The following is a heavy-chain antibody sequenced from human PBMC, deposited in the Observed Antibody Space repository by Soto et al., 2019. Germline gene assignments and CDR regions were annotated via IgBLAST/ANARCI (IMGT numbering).Heavy chain of an antibody. D-gene: IGHD2-21*02. CDR2: IIPILGIA. CDR3: ARGGGIVVVTAPYDH. V-gene: IGHV1-69*02. J-gene: IGHJ4*02. CDR1: GGTFSSYT. Sequence: SVKVSCKASGGTFSSYTISWVRQAPGQGLEWMGRIIPILGIANYAQKFQGRVTITADKSTSTAYMELSSLRSEDTAEYYCARGGGIVVVTAPYDHWGQGTLVTVSS.